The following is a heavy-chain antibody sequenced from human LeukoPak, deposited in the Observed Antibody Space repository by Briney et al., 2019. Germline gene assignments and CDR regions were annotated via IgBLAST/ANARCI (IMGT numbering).Heavy chain of an antibody. J-gene: IGHJ4*02. D-gene: IGHD1-26*01. Sequence: GGSLRLSCAVSGFTFSSYWMGWVRQAPGKGLAWVANINQDGSSKYYEDSVKGRFTISRGNAKNSLYLQMNSLRAEDTAVYYCARAGESLTGIVGAIHDYWGQGTLVTVSS. CDR3: ARAGESLTGIVGAIHDY. CDR2: INQDGSSK. CDR1: GFTFSSYW. V-gene: IGHV3-7*01.